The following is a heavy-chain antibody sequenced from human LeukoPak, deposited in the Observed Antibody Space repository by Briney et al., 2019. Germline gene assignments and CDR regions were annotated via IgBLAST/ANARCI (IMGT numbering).Heavy chain of an antibody. Sequence: GGSLRLSCAASGFTFSCYSMIWVRQASGKGLEWVSYISSTSTYIYYAASVKGRFTISRDNAKNSRNLQMNSLRAEDTAVYYCARVLWGYVWGQETTVTVSS. CDR2: ISSTSTYI. D-gene: IGHD3-16*01. V-gene: IGHV3-21*01. CDR3: ARVLWGYV. J-gene: IGHJ3*01. CDR1: GFTFSCYS.